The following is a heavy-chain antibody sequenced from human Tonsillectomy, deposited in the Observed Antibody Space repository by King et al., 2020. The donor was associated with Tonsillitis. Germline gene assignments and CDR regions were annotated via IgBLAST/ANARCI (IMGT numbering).Heavy chain of an antibody. J-gene: IGHJ5*02. D-gene: IGHD2-15*01. CDR3: AKGGVVGWLDP. Sequence: QLQESGPGLVKPSETLSLTCTVSGGSMSNKYWSWIRQPPGKGLEWIGDIYHSGSTTYNPSLKSRVTISVDTSKSQYSLRLNSVTAADTAVYYCAKGGVVGWLDPGGQGTRAPVSA. CDR2: IYHSGST. V-gene: IGHV4-59*01. CDR1: GGSMSNKY.